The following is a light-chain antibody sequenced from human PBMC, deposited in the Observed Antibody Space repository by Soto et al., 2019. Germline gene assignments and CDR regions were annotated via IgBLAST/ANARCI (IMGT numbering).Light chain of an antibody. Sequence: DIQMNQSPPTLSASVGDRVTSTCRDSQPISSWLAWYHQKPGKAPKLLVYDASTLQSGVASRFSGSGSGTEFTLIISGLKPDDSATYYCQQYTNTNNPWMFGQGTKVDIK. CDR1: QPISSW. CDR3: QQYTNTNNPWM. J-gene: IGKJ1*01. V-gene: IGKV1-5*01. CDR2: DAS.